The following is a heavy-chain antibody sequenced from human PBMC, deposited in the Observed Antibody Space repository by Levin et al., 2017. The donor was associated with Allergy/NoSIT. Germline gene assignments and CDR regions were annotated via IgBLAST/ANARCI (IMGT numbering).Heavy chain of an antibody. CDR3: ARRIAVAVASDY. V-gene: IGHV3-48*01. CDR2: ISSTQTTI. CDR1: GFTFNTHS. Sequence: GESLKISCAASGFTFNTHSFNWVRQAPGKGLEWISYISSTQTTIYYADSVKGRFTISRDNGRNSVYLQMNSLRVDDTAIYYCARRIAVAVASDYWGQGTLVTVSS. J-gene: IGHJ4*02. D-gene: IGHD6-19*01.